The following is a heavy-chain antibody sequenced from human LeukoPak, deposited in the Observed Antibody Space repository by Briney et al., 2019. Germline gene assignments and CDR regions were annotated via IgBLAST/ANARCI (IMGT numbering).Heavy chain of an antibody. J-gene: IGHJ4*02. CDR3: ARGSSLPTEPGGKSPFDY. V-gene: IGHV3-30-3*01. CDR2: ISYDGSNK. CDR1: GFTFSSYA. Sequence: GRSLRLSCAASGFTFSSYAMHWVRQAPGKGLEWVAVISYDGSNKYYADSVKGRFTISRDNSKNTLYLQMSSLRAEDTAVYYCARGSSLPTEPGGKSPFDYWGQGTLVTVSS. D-gene: IGHD3-16*01.